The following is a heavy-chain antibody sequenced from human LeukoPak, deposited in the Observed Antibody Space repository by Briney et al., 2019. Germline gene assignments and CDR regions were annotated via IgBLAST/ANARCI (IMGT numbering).Heavy chain of an antibody. J-gene: IGHJ4*02. Sequence: GGSLRLSCAASGFTFSGSAMHWVRRASRKGLEWVGRIRSKANSYATAYAASVKGRFTISRDDSKNTAYLQMNSLKTEDTAVYYCAKLSTSLYWWGYFDYWGQGTLVTVSS. CDR1: GFTFSGSA. D-gene: IGHD2-2*01. V-gene: IGHV3-73*01. CDR2: IRSKANSYAT. CDR3: AKLSTSLYWWGYFDY.